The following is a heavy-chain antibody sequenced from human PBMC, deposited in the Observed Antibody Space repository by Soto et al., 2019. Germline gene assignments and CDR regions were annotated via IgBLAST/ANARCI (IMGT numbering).Heavy chain of an antibody. V-gene: IGHV2-5*02. J-gene: IGHJ5*02. D-gene: IGHD6-6*01. CDR1: GFSLSTSGVG. CDR3: ALSPTSGSVVARLILNWFDP. Sequence: QITLKESGPTLVKPTQTLTLTCTFSGFSLSTSGVGVGWIRQPPGKALEWLALIYWDDDKRYSPSLKSRLIITKDTSKNQVVLTMTNMHPVDTAKYYCALSPTSGSVVARLILNWFDPWGQGTLVTVSS. CDR2: IYWDDDK.